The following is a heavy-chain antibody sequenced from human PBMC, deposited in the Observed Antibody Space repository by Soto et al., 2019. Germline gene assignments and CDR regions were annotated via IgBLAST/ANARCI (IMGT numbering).Heavy chain of an antibody. CDR1: GYSFTSYG. V-gene: IGHV1-18*01. Sequence: QVHLVQSGSDVEKPGASVKVSCKASGYSFTSYGIGWVRQVPGQGPEWMGWISPYNGRTNYAQSVKGRVVMTTDISTNAVYLELRSLRSDDSAIYYCGSCRTESYAMDVWGQGTTVTVSS. CDR3: GSCRTESYAMDV. J-gene: IGHJ6*02. D-gene: IGHD2-2*01. CDR2: ISPYNGRT.